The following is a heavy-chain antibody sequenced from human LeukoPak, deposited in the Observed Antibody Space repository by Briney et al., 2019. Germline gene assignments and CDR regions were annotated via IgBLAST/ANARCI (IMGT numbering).Heavy chain of an antibody. J-gene: IGHJ4*02. D-gene: IGHD4-11*01. V-gene: IGHV3-33*06. CDR3: AKDAQRGVDFSTSLES. CDR2: IWSDGTDK. CDR1: GFTFIHFG. Sequence: GGSLRLSCTTSGFTFIHFGVHWVRQAPGTGLEWVAVIWSDGTDKYYGDSVKGRFTISRDNSENTVYLQMNSLRVEDTAVYYCAKDAQRGVDFSTSLESWGQGTLVTVSS.